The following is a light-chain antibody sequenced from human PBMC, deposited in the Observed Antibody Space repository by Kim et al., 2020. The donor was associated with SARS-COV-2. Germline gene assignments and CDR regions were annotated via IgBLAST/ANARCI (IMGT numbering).Light chain of an antibody. CDR1: SSDVGGYNY. J-gene: IGLJ3*02. CDR2: DVS. CDR3: SSYTSSSTYWV. Sequence: QSALTQPASVSGSPGQSITISCTGPSSDVGGYNYVSWYQQHPGKAPKLMIYDVSKRPSGVSNRFSGSKSGNTASLTISGLQAEDEADYYCSSYTSSSTYWVFGGGTQLTVL. V-gene: IGLV2-14*01.